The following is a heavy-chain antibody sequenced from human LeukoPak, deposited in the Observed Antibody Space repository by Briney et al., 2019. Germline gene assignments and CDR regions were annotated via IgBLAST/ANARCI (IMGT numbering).Heavy chain of an antibody. CDR1: GGSFRDYY. J-gene: IGHJ4*02. Sequence: SETLSLTCAVYGGSFRDYYWSWIRQPPGKGLEWIGEINHSGSTNYNASLRSRVTISVDTSKNQFSLKLSSVTAADTAVYYCARGTLVVPVVRFRSLGSFDQWGQGTLVTVSS. CDR2: INHSGST. CDR3: ARGTLVVPVVRFRSLGSFDQ. V-gene: IGHV4-34*01. D-gene: IGHD2-2*01.